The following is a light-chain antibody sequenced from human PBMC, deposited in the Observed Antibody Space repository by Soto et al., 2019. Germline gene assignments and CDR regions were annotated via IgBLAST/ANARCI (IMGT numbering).Light chain of an antibody. J-gene: IGKJ2*01. CDR2: DAV. CDR1: QSVTGTN. CDR3: HQYGSSLGT. Sequence: IVLTQSPVTLSLSPGEGATLSCRASQSVTGTNLAWYQQGAGQAPRLLIYDAVRRATGIPDRVSGSGSGTDFTLTISRLEPEDFAVDYCHQYGSSLGTFGQGTKVEV. V-gene: IGKV3-20*01.